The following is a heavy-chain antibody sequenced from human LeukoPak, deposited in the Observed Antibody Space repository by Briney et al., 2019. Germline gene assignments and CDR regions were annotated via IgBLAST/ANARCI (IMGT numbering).Heavy chain of an antibody. CDR1: GGSFSGYY. D-gene: IGHD6-19*01. CDR2: INHSGST. CDR3: ATKTQWLVPDY. J-gene: IGHJ4*02. V-gene: IGHV4-34*01. Sequence: SETLSLTCAVYGGSFSGYYWSWIRQPPGKGLEWIGEINHSGSTNYNPSLKSRVTISVDTSKNQFSLKLSSVTAADTAVYYCATKTQWLVPDYWGQGTLVTVSS.